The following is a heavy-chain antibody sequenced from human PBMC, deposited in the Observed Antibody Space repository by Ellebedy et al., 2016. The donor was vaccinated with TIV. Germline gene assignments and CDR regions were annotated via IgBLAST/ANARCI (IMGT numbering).Heavy chain of an antibody. D-gene: IGHD3-10*01. CDR2: IYPGDSDT. CDR1: GYSFTSYW. Sequence: KVSXXGSGYSFTSYWIGWVRQMPGKGLEWMGIIYPGDSDTRYSPSFQGQVTISADKSTSTAYVQWSSLKASDTAIYYCARHEGLAWYVSGTYDYWGQGTLVTVSS. V-gene: IGHV5-51*01. CDR3: ARHEGLAWYVSGTYDY. J-gene: IGHJ4*02.